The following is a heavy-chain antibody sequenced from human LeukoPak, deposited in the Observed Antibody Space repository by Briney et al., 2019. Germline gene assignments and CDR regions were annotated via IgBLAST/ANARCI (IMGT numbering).Heavy chain of an antibody. Sequence: GGSLRLSCAASGFTFSSYAMSWVRQAPGKGLVWVSRISSDGSNTIYVDSVKGRFTISRDNAKNTLHLQMNSLRAEDTAVYYCARDVDGYNDYWGQGTLVTVSS. CDR3: ARDVDGYNDY. J-gene: IGHJ4*02. CDR1: GFTFSSYA. V-gene: IGHV3-74*01. D-gene: IGHD5-24*01. CDR2: ISSDGSNT.